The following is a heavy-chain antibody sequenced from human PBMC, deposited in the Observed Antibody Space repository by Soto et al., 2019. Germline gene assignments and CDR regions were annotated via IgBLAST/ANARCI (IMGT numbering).Heavy chain of an antibody. J-gene: IGHJ4*02. D-gene: IGHD3-9*01. CDR1: GYTFASYG. V-gene: IGHV1-18*01. Sequence: GASVKVSCKASGYTFASYGISWVRQAPGQGLEWMGWISAYNGNTNYAQKLQGRVTMTTDTSTSTAYMELRSLRSDDTAVYYCARGPEGGPLRYFDWPDYWGQGTLVTVSS. CDR3: ARGPEGGPLRYFDWPDY. CDR2: ISAYNGNT.